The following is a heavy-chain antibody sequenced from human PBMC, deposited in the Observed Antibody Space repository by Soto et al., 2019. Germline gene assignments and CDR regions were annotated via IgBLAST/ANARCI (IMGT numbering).Heavy chain of an antibody. V-gene: IGHV3-20*04. CDR1: GFTFDDYA. D-gene: IGHD2-2*02. J-gene: IGHJ4*02. CDR2: INWNGGST. CDR3: ARWSSTSCYIRASLDY. Sequence: EVQLVESGGAVVRPGGSLRLSCAASGFTFDDYAMSWVRQAPGKGLEWVAAINWNGGSTTYADSLKGRFTISRDNAKNSLDLKISSRRAEDTALYYWARWSSTSCYIRASLDYWGQGALVTVSS.